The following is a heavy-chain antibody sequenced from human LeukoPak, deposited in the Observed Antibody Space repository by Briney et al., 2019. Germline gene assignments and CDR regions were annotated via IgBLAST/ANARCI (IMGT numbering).Heavy chain of an antibody. CDR1: GFTFSSYA. Sequence: GGSLRLSCAASGFTFSSYAMSWVRQAPGKGLEWVSAISGSGGSTYYADSVKGRFTISRDNSKNTLYLQMNSLRAEDTAVYYCAKGSERYFDWDTDAFDIWGQGTMVTVSS. CDR2: ISGSGGST. D-gene: IGHD3-9*01. V-gene: IGHV3-23*01. J-gene: IGHJ3*02. CDR3: AKGSERYFDWDTDAFDI.